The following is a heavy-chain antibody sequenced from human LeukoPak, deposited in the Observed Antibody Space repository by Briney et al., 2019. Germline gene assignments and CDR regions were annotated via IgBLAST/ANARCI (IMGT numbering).Heavy chain of an antibody. CDR1: GFTFSSYW. V-gene: IGHV3-7*01. Sequence: GGSLRLSCAASGFTFSSYWMSWVRQAPGKGLEWVANIKQDGSEKYYVDSVKGRFTISRDNAKNSLYLQMNSLRAEDTAVYYCARDQWFGDLRLDYWGQGTLVTVSS. CDR2: IKQDGSEK. CDR3: ARDQWFGDLRLDY. D-gene: IGHD3-10*01. J-gene: IGHJ4*02.